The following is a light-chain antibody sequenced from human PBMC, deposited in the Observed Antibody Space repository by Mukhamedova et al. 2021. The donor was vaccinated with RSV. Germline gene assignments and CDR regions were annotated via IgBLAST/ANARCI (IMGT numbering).Light chain of an antibody. Sequence: LLIYSASTLHSGVPSRFSGSGSGTDFTLTINGLQPEDVATYYCQKHDSASLIFGGGTKVEIK. V-gene: IGKV1-27*01. CDR3: QKHDSASLI. CDR2: SAS. J-gene: IGKJ4*01.